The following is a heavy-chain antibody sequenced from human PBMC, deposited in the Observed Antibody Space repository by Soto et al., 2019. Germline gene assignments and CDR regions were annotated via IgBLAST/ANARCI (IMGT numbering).Heavy chain of an antibody. D-gene: IGHD2-21*02. V-gene: IGHV3-30*18. CDR1: GFTFSSYG. J-gene: IGHJ1*01. CDR2: ISYDGSNK. Sequence: QVQLVESGGGVVQPGRSLRLSCAASGFTFSSYGMHWVRQAPGKGLEWVAVISYDGSNKYYADSVKGRFTISRDNSKNTLYLKINSLRAEDTAVYYWAKGQVTVVTPGYSKHGGQGTLVTVSS. CDR3: AKGQVTVVTPGYSKH.